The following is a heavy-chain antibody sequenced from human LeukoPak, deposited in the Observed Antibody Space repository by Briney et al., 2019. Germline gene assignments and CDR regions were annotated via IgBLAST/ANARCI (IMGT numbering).Heavy chain of an antibody. J-gene: IGHJ4*02. V-gene: IGHV4-38-2*02. CDR2: IFNSGTT. D-gene: IGHD3-10*01. CDR3: AREGSYYFGSGAPL. Sequence: SETLSLTCTVSGYSISSGYYWGWIRQAPGKGLEWIAHIFNSGTTHYNPYLKSRLTISVDTSKNQFSLRLSSVTAADTAVYYCAREGSYYFGSGAPLGGQGTLVTVSS. CDR1: GYSISSGYY.